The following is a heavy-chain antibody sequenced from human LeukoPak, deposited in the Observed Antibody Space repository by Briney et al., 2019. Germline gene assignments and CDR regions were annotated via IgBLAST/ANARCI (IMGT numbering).Heavy chain of an antibody. CDR2: VIPILSTT. D-gene: IGHD6-13*01. J-gene: IGHJ4*02. CDR1: GGTFRSYA. CDR3: ARESGSSLYYLDS. Sequence: ASVKVSCKASGGTFRSYAVNWVRQAPGQGLEWVGAVIPILSTTNYTQKFQGRVTITADESTNTAYMVLNSLRPEDTAMYYCARESGSSLYYLDSWGQGTLITVSS. V-gene: IGHV1-69*13.